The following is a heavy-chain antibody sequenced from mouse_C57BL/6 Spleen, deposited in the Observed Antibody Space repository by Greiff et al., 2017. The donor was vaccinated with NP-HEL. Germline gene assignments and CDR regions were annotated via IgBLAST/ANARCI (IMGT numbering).Heavy chain of an antibody. CDR1: GYAFSSSW. Sequence: VQLQQSGPELVKPGASVKISCKASGYAFSSSWMNWVKQRPGKGLEWIGRIYPGDGDTNYNGKFKGKATLTADKSSSTAYMQLSSLTSEDSAVYFCAREDYYGSSPYFDYWGQGTTLTVSS. J-gene: IGHJ2*01. D-gene: IGHD1-1*01. CDR2: IYPGDGDT. V-gene: IGHV1-82*01. CDR3: AREDYYGSSPYFDY.